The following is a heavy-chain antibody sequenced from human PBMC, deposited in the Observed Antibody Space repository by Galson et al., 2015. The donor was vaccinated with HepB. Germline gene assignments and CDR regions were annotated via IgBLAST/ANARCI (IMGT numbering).Heavy chain of an antibody. CDR3: ARGAHMVQGVNNHYYYYMDV. J-gene: IGHJ6*03. Sequence: SVKVSCKASGGTFSSYAISWVRQAPGQGLEWMGGIIPIFGTANYAQKFQGRVTITADESTSTAYMELSSLRSEDTAVYYCARGAHMVQGVNNHYYYYMDVWGKGTTVTVSS. CDR1: GGTFSSYA. CDR2: IIPIFGTA. D-gene: IGHD3-10*01. V-gene: IGHV1-69*13.